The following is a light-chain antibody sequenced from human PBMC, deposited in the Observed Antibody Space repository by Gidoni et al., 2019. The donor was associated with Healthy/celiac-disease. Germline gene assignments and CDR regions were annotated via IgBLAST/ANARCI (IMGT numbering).Light chain of an antibody. Sequence: EILFPLSPGTLSLSPGERATLSCRASQSVSSSYLAWYQQKPGQAPRLLIYGASSRATGIPDRFSGSGSGTDFTLTISRLEPEDFAVYYCQQYGSSRLTFXGXTKVEIK. CDR2: GAS. CDR1: QSVSSSY. J-gene: IGKJ4*01. V-gene: IGKV3-20*01. CDR3: QQYGSSRLT.